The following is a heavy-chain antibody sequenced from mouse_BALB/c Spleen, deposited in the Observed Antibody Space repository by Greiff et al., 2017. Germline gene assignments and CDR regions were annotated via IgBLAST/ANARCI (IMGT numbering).Heavy chain of an antibody. J-gene: IGHJ4*01. V-gene: IGHV1-14*01. Sequence: VQLKESGPELVKPGASVKMSCKASGYTFTSYVMHWVKQKPGQGLEWIGYINPYNDGTKYNEKFKGKATLTSDKSSSTAYMELSSLTSEDSAVYYCARGDYDEGMDYWGQGTSVTVSS. D-gene: IGHD2-4*01. CDR1: GYTFTSYV. CDR2: INPYNDGT. CDR3: ARGDYDEGMDY.